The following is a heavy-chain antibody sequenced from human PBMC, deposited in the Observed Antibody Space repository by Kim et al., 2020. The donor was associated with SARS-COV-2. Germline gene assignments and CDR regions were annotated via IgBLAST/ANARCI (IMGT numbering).Heavy chain of an antibody. D-gene: IGHD3-3*01. V-gene: IGHV3-43*02. CDR3: AKDIAWGFGDFWSGRYGMDV. J-gene: IGHJ6*02. CDR1: GFTFDDYA. Sequence: GGSLRLSCAASGFTFDDYAMHWVRQAPGKGLEWVSLISGDGGSTYYADSVKGRFTISRDNSKNSLYLQMNSLRTEDTALYYCAKDIAWGFGDFWSGRYGMDVWGQGTTVTVSS. CDR2: ISGDGGST.